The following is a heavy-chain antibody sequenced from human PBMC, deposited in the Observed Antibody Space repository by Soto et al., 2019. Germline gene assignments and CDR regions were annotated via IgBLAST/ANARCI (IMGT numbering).Heavy chain of an antibody. CDR3: ARAPYSSEVDYYFDY. V-gene: IGHV4-4*07. J-gene: IGHJ4*02. Sequence: SETLSLTCTVSDGSISTYFCNWIRQPAGKGLEWIGRIDNSGSTNYNPSLKSRVTISVDKSKNQFSLKLSSVTAADTAVYYCARAPYSSEVDYYFDYWGQGTLVTVSS. D-gene: IGHD6-19*01. CDR2: IDNSGST. CDR1: DGSISTYF.